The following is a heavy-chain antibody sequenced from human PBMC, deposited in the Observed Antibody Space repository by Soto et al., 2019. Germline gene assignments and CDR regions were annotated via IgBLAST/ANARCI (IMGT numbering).Heavy chain of an antibody. V-gene: IGHV4-30-2*01. CDR2: INHSGST. J-gene: IGHJ4*02. CDR1: GGSISSGGYS. Sequence: SETLSLTCAVSGGSISSGGYSWSWIRQPPGKGLEWIGYINHSGSTNYTPSLKSRVTISVDTSKNQFSLKLSSVTAADTAVYYCARGRRDSIAARRVNFDYRCQGSLVTVSS. CDR3: ARGRRDSIAARRVNFDY. D-gene: IGHD6-6*01.